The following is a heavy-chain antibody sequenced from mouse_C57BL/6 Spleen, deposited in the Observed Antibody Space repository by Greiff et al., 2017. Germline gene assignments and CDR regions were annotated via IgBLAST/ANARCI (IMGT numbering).Heavy chain of an antibody. J-gene: IGHJ1*03. CDR3: ARYDGYYWYFDV. Sequence: QVQLQQSGAELVRPGTSVKVSCKASGYAFTNYLIEWVKQRPGQGLEWIGGINPGSGGTNYNEKFKGKATLTADKTSSTAYMQLSSLTSEDSAVYFCARYDGYYWYFDVWGTGTTVTVSS. D-gene: IGHD2-3*01. CDR2: INPGSGGT. CDR1: GYAFTNYL. V-gene: IGHV1-54*01.